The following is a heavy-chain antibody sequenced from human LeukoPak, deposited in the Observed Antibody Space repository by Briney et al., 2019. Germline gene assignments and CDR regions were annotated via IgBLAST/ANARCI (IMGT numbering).Heavy chain of an antibody. CDR1: GGSLNSYY. D-gene: IGHD3-10*01. Sequence: SETLSLTCTVSGGSLNSYYWGWIRQPPGKGLEWIGNVYHSGSAIYNPSLESRVTISVDRSKNQFSLNLSSATAADTAVYYCARRGYYGSGAYDTWGQGTMFIVSS. J-gene: IGHJ3*01. CDR2: VYHSGSA. V-gene: IGHV4-59*08. CDR3: ARRGYYGSGAYDT.